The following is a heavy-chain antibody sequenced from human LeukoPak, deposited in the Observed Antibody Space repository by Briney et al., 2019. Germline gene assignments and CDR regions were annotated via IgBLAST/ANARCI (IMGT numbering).Heavy chain of an antibody. J-gene: IGHJ5*02. D-gene: IGHD6-13*01. CDR2: IIPIFGTA. CDR3: ARVPKYSSSWTNWFDP. V-gene: IGHV1-69*05. Sequence: ASVKVSCKASGGTFSSYAISWVRQAPGQGLEWMGGIIPIFGTANYAQKFQGRVTITTDESTSTAYMELSSLRSEDTAVYYCARVPKYSSSWTNWFDPWGQGTLVTVSS. CDR1: GGTFSSYA.